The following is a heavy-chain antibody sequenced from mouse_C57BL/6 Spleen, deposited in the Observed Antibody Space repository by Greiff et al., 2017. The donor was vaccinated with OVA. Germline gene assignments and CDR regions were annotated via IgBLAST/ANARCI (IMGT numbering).Heavy chain of an antibody. V-gene: IGHV1-7*01. CDR2: INPSSGYT. Sequence: QVQLKESGAELAKPGASVKLSCKASGYTFTSYWMHWVKQRPGQGLEWIGDINPSSGYTKYNQKFKDKATLTADKSSSTAYMQLSSLTYADAAVYYCAREGSNYALDYWGKGTSVTVSS. J-gene: IGHJ4*01. CDR3: AREGSNYALDY. CDR1: GYTFTSYW.